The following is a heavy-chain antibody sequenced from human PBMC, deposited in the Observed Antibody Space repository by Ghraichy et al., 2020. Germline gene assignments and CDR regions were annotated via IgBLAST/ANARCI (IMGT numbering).Heavy chain of an antibody. D-gene: IGHD3-22*01. CDR1: GFTFSSYW. CDR2: INSDGSST. J-gene: IGHJ3*02. V-gene: IGHV3-74*01. Sequence: GGSLRLSCAASGFTFSSYWMHWVRQAPGKGLVWVSRINSDGSSTSYADSVKGRFTISRDNAKNTLYLQMNSLRAEDTAVYYCAREAYYYDSSGYYYGAGAFDIWGQGTMVTVSS. CDR3: AREAYYYDSSGYYYGAGAFDI.